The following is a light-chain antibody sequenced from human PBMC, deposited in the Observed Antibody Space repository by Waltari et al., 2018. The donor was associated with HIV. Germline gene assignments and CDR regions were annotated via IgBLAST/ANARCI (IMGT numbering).Light chain of an antibody. Sequence: DIQMTQSPSSLSASVGDRVTITCQASQDINNYLNWYQQRPGKAPKLLIYDASNLEAGVPSRFSRSGSGAVFTLTISSLQPEDIATYYCQQYDTLLTFGRGTKVEIK. J-gene: IGKJ1*01. CDR2: DAS. CDR1: QDINNY. CDR3: QQYDTLLT. V-gene: IGKV1-33*01.